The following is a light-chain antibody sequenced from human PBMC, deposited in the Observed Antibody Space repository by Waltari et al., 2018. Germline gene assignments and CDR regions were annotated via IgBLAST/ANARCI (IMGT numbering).Light chain of an antibody. J-gene: IGLJ3*02. CDR3: VTWDDSLNAWV. Sequence: QSVLTQSPSASGTPGQRVTISCSGSSSNIGANYVYWYQQFPGTAPRLLIYRSYQRPSGVPDRVSGSKSGTSASLAISGLRSEDEADYYCVTWDDSLNAWVFGGGTRLTAL. CDR1: SSNIGANY. V-gene: IGLV1-47*01. CDR2: RSY.